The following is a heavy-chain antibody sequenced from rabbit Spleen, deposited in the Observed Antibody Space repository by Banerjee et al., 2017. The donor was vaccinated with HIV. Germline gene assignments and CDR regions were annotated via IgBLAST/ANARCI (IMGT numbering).Heavy chain of an antibody. V-gene: IGHV1S45*01. J-gene: IGHJ4*01. CDR2: IDPVFGIT. Sequence: QEQLVESGGGLVQPGGSLTLSCKASGFDFNNYYMNWVRQAPGKGLEWIGYIDPVFGITNYANSVKGRFTISKTSSTTVTLQMTSLTAADTATYFCGRGGTGTSSYYNLWGPGTLVTVS. CDR1: GFDFNNYY. D-gene: IGHD1-1*01. CDR3: GRGGTGTSSYYNL.